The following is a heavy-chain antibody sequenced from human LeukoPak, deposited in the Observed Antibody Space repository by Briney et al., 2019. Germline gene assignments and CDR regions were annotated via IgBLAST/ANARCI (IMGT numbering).Heavy chain of an antibody. CDR2: ISAYDDKR. CDR1: GYTFTSYG. V-gene: IGHV1-18*01. Sequence: ASVKVSCKASGYTFTSYGISWARQAPGQGLEWMGWISAYDDKRNSVERFQDRITMTTDTSTSTSYLELRNLRSDDTAVYYCARVLVKTRGNYFHDDYWGQGTLVTVSS. CDR3: ARVLVKTRGNYFHDDY. J-gene: IGHJ4*02. D-gene: IGHD2/OR15-2a*01.